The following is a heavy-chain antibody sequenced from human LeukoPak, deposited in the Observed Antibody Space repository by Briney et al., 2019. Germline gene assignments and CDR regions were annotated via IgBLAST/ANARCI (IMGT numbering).Heavy chain of an antibody. V-gene: IGHV3-30*04. CDR2: ISYEGSNK. CDR3: ARDPCSGGSCYLDY. CDR1: GFTFSSYA. Sequence: GRSLRLACAASGFTFSSYAMHWVRQAPGKGLECVAFISYEGSNKYYADSVKGRFTISRDNSKNTLYLQMNSLRAEDTAVYYCARDPCSGGSCYLDYWGQGTLVTVSS. D-gene: IGHD2-15*01. J-gene: IGHJ4*02.